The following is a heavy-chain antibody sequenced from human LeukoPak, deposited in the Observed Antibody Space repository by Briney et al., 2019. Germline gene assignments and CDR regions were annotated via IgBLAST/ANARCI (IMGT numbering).Heavy chain of an antibody. CDR1: GFTFSSYA. V-gene: IGHV3-23*01. J-gene: IGHJ4*02. D-gene: IGHD3-9*01. CDR3: AKLVTRPSGYPAYFDY. CDR2: ISGSGGSV. Sequence: GGSLRLSCAASGFTFSSYAMSWVRQAPGKGLEWVSAISGSGGSVYYADAVKGRFTISRDNSKNTLYLQMNSLRAEDTAIYYCAKLVTRPSGYPAYFDYWGQGTLVTVSS.